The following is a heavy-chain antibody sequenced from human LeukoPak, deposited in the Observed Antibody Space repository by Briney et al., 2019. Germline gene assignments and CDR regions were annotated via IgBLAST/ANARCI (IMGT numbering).Heavy chain of an antibody. Sequence: ASVKVSCKASGYTFTSYGISWVRQAPGQGLEWMGWINPNSGGTNYAQKFQGRVTMTRDTSISTAYMELSRLRSDDTAVYYCARSPRRPYYYYMDVWGKGTTVTVSS. CDR3: ARSPRRPYYYYMDV. V-gene: IGHV1-2*02. J-gene: IGHJ6*03. CDR2: INPNSGGT. CDR1: GYTFTSYG. D-gene: IGHD1-1*01.